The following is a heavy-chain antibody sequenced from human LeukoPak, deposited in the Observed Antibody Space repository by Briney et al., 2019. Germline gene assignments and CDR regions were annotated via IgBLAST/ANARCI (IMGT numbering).Heavy chain of an antibody. Sequence: GGSLRLSCAASGFSFSGSAMHWVRQASGKGLEWVGRIRSKANSYATAYAASVKGRFTISRDDSKNTAYLRMNSLKTEDTAVYYCTRQRDFWTLSHYYYMDVWGKGTTVTVSS. CDR1: GFSFSGSA. D-gene: IGHD3/OR15-3a*01. V-gene: IGHV3-73*01. J-gene: IGHJ6*03. CDR2: IRSKANSYAT. CDR3: TRQRDFWTLSHYYYMDV.